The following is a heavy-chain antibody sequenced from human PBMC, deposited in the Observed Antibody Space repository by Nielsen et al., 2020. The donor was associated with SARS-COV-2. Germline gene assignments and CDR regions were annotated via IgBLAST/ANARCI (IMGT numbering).Heavy chain of an antibody. D-gene: IGHD5-12*01. J-gene: IGHJ4*02. CDR3: AGGADIVAMDGGYAF. CDR1: GFTFSDYC. Sequence: GGSLRLSCAASGFTFSDYCMSWIRQAPGKGLEWISYISSNSIYTNYADSVEGRFTISRDNARNSLYLQMNSLRAEDTAVYFCAGGADIVAMDGGYAFWGQGTLVTVSS. CDR2: ISSNSIYT. V-gene: IGHV3-11*05.